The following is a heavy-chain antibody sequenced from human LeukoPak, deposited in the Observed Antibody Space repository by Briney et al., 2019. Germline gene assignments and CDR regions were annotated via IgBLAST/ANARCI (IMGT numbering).Heavy chain of an antibody. V-gene: IGHV1-69*04. CDR1: GGTFSSYA. D-gene: IGHD4-11*01. CDR3: ASGDYSNSKSDY. J-gene: IGHJ4*02. Sequence: SVKVSRKASGGTFSSYAISWVRQAPGQGLEWMGRIIPILGIANYAQKFQGTVTITADKSTSTAYMELSSLRAEDTAVYYCASGDYSNSKSDYWGQGTLVTVSS. CDR2: IIPILGIA.